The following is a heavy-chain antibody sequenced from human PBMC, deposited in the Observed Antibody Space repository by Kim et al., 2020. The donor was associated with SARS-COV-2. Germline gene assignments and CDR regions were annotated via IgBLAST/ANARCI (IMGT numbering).Heavy chain of an antibody. V-gene: IGHV3-30*18. J-gene: IGHJ4*02. CDR3: AKGDRSSTSCSLYY. D-gene: IGHD2-2*01. CDR2: ISYDGSNK. Sequence: GGSLRLSCAASGFTFSSYGMHWVRQAPGKGLEWVAVISYDGSNKYYSDSVQGRFTISRDNSKNTLYLQMNSLIAEDTAVYYCAKGDRSSTSCSLYYWGQG. CDR1: GFTFSSYG.